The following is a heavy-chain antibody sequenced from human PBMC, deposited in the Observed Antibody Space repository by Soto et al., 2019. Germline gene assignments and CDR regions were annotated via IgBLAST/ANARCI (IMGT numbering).Heavy chain of an antibody. V-gene: IGHV4-30-4*01. D-gene: IGHD5-18*01. J-gene: IGHJ4*02. Sequence: TSETLSLTCTVSGGSVTSVEDYWTWIRQSPGKGLEWIGYISNSGSTGYNPSLKTRLSMSVDRSKNQFTLRLTSVTAADTAVYFCATESGSTYGYFDHWGQGTQVTVSS. CDR1: GGSVTSVEDY. CDR2: ISNSGST. CDR3: ATESGSTYGYFDH.